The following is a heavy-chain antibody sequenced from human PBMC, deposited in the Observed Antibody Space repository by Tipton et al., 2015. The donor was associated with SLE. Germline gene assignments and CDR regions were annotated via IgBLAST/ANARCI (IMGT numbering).Heavy chain of an antibody. D-gene: IGHD3-22*01. V-gene: IGHV4-39*07. Sequence: LRLSCTVSGGSISSRSYYWGWIRQPPGKGLEWIGSIYYSGSTYYNPSLKSRVTISVDTSKNQFSLKLSSVTAADTAVYYCARDSPLYYYDSSGLDYWGQGTLVTVSS. CDR1: GGSISSRSYY. J-gene: IGHJ4*02. CDR2: IYYSGST. CDR3: ARDSPLYYYDSSGLDY.